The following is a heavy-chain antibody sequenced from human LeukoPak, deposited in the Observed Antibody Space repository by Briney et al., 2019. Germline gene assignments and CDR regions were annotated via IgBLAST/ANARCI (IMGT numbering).Heavy chain of an antibody. J-gene: IGHJ4*02. CDR3: ARGGESYYYDSSGPIDY. CDR2: IKQDGSEK. CDR1: GFTFSSYW. D-gene: IGHD3-22*01. V-gene: IGHV3-7*01. Sequence: GGSLGLSCAASGFTFSSYWMSWVRQAPGKGLEWVANIKQDGSEKYYVYSVKGRFTISRDNAKNSLYLQMNSLRAEDTAVYYCARGGESYYYDSSGPIDYWGQGTLVTVSP.